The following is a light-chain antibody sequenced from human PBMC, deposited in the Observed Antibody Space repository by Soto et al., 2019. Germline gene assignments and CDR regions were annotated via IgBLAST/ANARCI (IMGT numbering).Light chain of an antibody. CDR3: KSYAGSNTYV. CDR2: EVV. Sequence: QSALTQPPSVSGSPGQSVTISCTGTKSDIGVYDFVSWYQHHPGKAPRLIIYEVVQRPSGVPDRFSGSKSGNTASLTVSGLQAADDADYFCKSYAGSNTYVFGSGSKVTVL. J-gene: IGLJ1*01. CDR1: KSDIGVYDF. V-gene: IGLV2-8*01.